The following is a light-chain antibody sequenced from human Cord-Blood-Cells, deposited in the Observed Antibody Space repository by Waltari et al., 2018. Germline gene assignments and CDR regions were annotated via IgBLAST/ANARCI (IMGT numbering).Light chain of an antibody. Sequence: QSVLTQPPSASGTPGQRVTIACSGSSSNFGSNTVNWYQQLPGTAPKLLIYSNNQRPSGVPDRVSGSKSGTSASLAISGLQSEDEADYYCAAWDDSLNGVVFGGGTKLTVL. J-gene: IGLJ2*01. CDR1: SSNFGSNT. CDR2: SNN. CDR3: AAWDDSLNGVV. V-gene: IGLV1-44*01.